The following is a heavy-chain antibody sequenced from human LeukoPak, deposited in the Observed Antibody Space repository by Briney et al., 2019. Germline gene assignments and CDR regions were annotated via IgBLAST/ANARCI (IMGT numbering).Heavy chain of an antibody. J-gene: IGHJ4*02. CDR3: ARVVRDGVGSYHFDN. CDR1: GYSFTDYG. D-gene: IGHD3-10*01. CDR2: ISAYNGNT. V-gene: IGHV1-18*01. Sequence: GASVKVSCKASGYSFTDYGISWVRQAPGQGLEWMGWISAYNGNTNYAQKLQGRVTRTTDTSTSTAYMELRSLRSDDTAVYYCARVVRDGVGSYHFDNWGQGTLVTVSS.